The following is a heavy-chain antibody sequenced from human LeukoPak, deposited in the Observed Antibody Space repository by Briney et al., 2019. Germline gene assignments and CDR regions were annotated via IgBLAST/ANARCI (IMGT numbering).Heavy chain of an antibody. V-gene: IGHV6-1*01. D-gene: IGHD6-19*01. CDR2: TYYRSKWYN. Sequence: SQTLSLTCAISGDSVSSNSAAWNWIMQSPSRGLEWLGRTYYRSKWYNDYAVSVKSRITINPDTSKNQFSLQLNSVTPEDTAVYYCAASKLAVAGPLDYWGQGTLVTVSS. CDR3: AASKLAVAGPLDY. J-gene: IGHJ4*02. CDR1: GDSVSSNSAA.